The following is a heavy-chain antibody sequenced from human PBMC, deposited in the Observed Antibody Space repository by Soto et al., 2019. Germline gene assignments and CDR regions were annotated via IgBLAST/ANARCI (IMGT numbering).Heavy chain of an antibody. CDR1: GGTFSSYA. Sequence: QVQLVQSGAEVKKPGSSVKVSCKASGGTFSSYAISWVRQAPGQGLEWMGGIIPIFGTANYAQKFQGRVTITAAEDTSTAYMERSGLRSGDTAVYYCAREGDEDRDRGYLDYWGQGTVVTVSS. J-gene: IGHJ4*02. D-gene: IGHD2-15*01. CDR3: AREGDEDRDRGYLDY. CDR2: IIPIFGTA. V-gene: IGHV1-69*12.